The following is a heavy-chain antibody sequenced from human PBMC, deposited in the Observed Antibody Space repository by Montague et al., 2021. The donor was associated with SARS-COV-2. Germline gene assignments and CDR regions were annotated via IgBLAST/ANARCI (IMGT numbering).Heavy chain of an antibody. J-gene: IGHJ4*02. CDR3: ARAQNICFIANCVNYFDL. CDR1: GGSIRSYY. V-gene: IGHV4-59*01. D-gene: IGHD1-1*01. Sequence: SETLSLTCEVSGGSIRSYYWSWIRQSPGKGLEWIGYVHYTGSTKYHPSLTTRVTLSLDTPKTHFSLRLNSVTAADTAVYYCARAQNICFIANCVNYFDLWGLGALVSVSS. CDR2: VHYTGST.